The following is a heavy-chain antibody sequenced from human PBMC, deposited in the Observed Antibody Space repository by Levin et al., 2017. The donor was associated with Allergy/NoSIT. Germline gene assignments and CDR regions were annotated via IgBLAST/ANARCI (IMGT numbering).Heavy chain of an antibody. CDR3: ARDEMVHEIQYYYGLDV. CDR2: IYYSGST. V-gene: IGHV4-39*07. Sequence: SETLSLTCTVSGGSISNSYSYYWGWIRQPPGKGLEWIGNIYYSGSTYYNPSLKSRVTISVDTSKNQLSLKVNSVTAADTAVSYCARDEMVHEIQYYYGLDVWGQGTTVIVSS. CDR1: GGSISNSYSYY. J-gene: IGHJ6*02. D-gene: IGHD2-8*01.